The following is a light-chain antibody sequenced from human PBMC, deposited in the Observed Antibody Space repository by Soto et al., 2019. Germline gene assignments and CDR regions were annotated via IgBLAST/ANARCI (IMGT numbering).Light chain of an antibody. J-gene: IGKJ2*01. V-gene: IGKV3-20*01. Sequence: EIVLTQSPGTLSLSPGERATLYCRASQSVSSSSLAWYQQKPGQAPRLLIYGASSRATGIPDRFSGSGSGTDFTLTITRLELDDFAVYYCQQYGTSPSTFGQGTQLEIK. CDR3: QQYGTSPST. CDR1: QSVSSSS. CDR2: GAS.